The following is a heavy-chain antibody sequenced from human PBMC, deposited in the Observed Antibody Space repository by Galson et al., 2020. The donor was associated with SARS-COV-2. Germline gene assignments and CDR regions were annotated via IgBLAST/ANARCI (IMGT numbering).Heavy chain of an antibody. D-gene: IGHD3-3*01. CDR2: ISSSGSTP. J-gene: IGHJ5*02. V-gene: IGHV3-48*03. Sequence: GGSLRLSCAASGFTFRSYEMNWVRQAPGKGLEWVSYISSSGSTPYSAHSVKGRLTMSRDSAKNSVYLQMNSLRDEDTAVYSCARGLVWSDYDAGGASGPHFDPWGQRSLVAVSS. CDR1: GFTFRSYE. CDR3: ARGLVWSDYDAGGASGPHFDP.